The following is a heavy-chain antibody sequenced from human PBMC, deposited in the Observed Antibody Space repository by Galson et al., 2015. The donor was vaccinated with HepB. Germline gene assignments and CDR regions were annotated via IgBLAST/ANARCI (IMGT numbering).Heavy chain of an antibody. Sequence: SVKVSCKASGYTFTGYYIHWIQQAPGQGLEWMGQINPHNGDTNYAQKFQGRVTMTRDTSISTAYMELSRLRSDDTAVYYCARGGDYDWFDPWGQGTLVTVSS. D-gene: IGHD4-17*01. CDR2: INPHNGDT. CDR1: GYTFTGYY. CDR3: ARGGDYDWFDP. J-gene: IGHJ5*02. V-gene: IGHV1-2*06.